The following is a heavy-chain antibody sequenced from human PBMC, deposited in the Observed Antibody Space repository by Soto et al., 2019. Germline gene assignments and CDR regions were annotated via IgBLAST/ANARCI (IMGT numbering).Heavy chain of an antibody. V-gene: IGHV2-5*02. Sequence: QITLKESGHTLVKPTQTLTLTCTFSGFSLSTSGVGVGWIRQPPGKAMEWLALIYWDDDKRYSPSLKSSLTITKDTSKNQVVLTMTNIDPVDTATYYCAHRRRGAAAGTFDYWGQGTLVTVSS. D-gene: IGHD6-13*01. CDR2: IYWDDDK. CDR3: AHRRRGAAAGTFDY. CDR1: GFSLSTSGVG. J-gene: IGHJ4*02.